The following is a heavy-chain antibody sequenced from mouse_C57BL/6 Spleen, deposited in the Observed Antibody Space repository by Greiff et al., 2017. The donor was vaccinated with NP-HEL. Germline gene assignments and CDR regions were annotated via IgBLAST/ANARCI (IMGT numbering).Heavy chain of an antibody. V-gene: IGHV5-17*01. CDR3: ARQYYFDY. Sequence: EVHLVESGGGLVKPGGFLKLSCAASGFTFSDSGMHWVRQAPERGLEWVAYISSGSSTIYYADTVKGRFTISRDNAKNTLFLQMTSLRSEDTAMYYCARQYYFDYWGQGTTLTVSS. J-gene: IGHJ2*01. CDR2: ISSGSSTI. CDR1: GFTFSDSG.